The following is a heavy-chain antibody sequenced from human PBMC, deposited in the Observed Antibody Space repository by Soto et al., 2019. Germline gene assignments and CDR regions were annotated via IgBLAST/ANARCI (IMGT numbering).Heavy chain of an antibody. Sequence: QVQLQESGPGLVKPSDTLSLTCAVSGYSISSSNWWGWIRQPPGKGLEWIGYIYYSGSTYYNPSLESRVTMSVDTSKNQFSLKLSSVTAVDTAVYYCARSKGALYSGSYFDYWGQGTLVTVSS. CDR2: IYYSGST. D-gene: IGHD1-26*01. V-gene: IGHV4-28*01. CDR3: ARSKGALYSGSYFDY. CDR1: GYSISSSNW. J-gene: IGHJ4*02.